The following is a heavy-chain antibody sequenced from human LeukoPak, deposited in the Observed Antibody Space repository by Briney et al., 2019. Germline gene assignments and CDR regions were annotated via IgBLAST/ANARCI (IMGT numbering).Heavy chain of an antibody. Sequence: GRSLRLSCAASGFTLTTYGMHWVRQAPGKGLEWAAVIWFDGSTKYCEDSVKGRFTISRDNSENTMYLQMNSLRVEDTAVYYCARAASQYCSGGSCSSFDFWGQGALVTVSS. CDR1: GFTLTTYG. J-gene: IGHJ4*02. CDR3: ARAASQYCSGGSCSSFDF. D-gene: IGHD2-15*01. CDR2: IWFDGSTK. V-gene: IGHV3-33*01.